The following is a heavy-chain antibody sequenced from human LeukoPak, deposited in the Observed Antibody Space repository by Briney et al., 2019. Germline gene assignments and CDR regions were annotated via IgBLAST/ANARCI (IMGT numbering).Heavy chain of an antibody. V-gene: IGHV3-74*01. Sequence: GGSLRLSCVASGFTFTNYWMHWVRQAPGKRLVWISHINTDGNTASYADSVKGRFTMSRDNAKNTVYLQMNSLRAEDTAVYYCTRAYCSSATCYSVDYFDHWGQGTLVTVSS. CDR1: GFTFTNYW. J-gene: IGHJ4*02. CDR2: INTDGNTA. CDR3: TRAYCSSATCYSVDYFDH. D-gene: IGHD2-15*01.